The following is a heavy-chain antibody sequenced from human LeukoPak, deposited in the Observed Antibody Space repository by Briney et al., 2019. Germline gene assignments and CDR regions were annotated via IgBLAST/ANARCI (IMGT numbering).Heavy chain of an antibody. CDR2: INPNSGGT. V-gene: IGHV1-2*02. D-gene: IGHD6-19*01. Sequence: ASVKVSCKASGYTFTGYYMHWVRQAPGQGLEWMGWINPNSGGTNYAQKFQGRVIMTRDTYISTAYMELSRLRSDDTAVYYCARPQWLDHHPVTSDWGPGTLVTVSS. J-gene: IGHJ1*01. CDR3: ARPQWLDHHPVTSD. CDR1: GYTFTGYY.